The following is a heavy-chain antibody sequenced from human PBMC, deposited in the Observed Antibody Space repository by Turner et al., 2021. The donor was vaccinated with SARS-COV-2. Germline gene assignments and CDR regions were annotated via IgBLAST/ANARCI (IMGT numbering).Heavy chain of an antibody. CDR3: ARDCSSTNCYRSGFNY. V-gene: IGHV3-74*01. Sequence: EVQLVESGGGLVQPGGSLRLSCAASGFTFSTYWMHWVRQAPGKGLVWGSRINSDGSSTSYADSVKGRFTISRDNAKNTLYLQMNSLRAEDTAVYYCARDCSSTNCYRSGFNYWGQGTLVTVSS. J-gene: IGHJ4*02. D-gene: IGHD2-2*02. CDR1: GFTFSTYW. CDR2: INSDGSST.